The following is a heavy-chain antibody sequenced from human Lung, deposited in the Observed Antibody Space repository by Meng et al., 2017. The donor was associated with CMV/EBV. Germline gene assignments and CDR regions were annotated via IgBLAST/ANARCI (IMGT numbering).Heavy chain of an antibody. CDR3: ARFGTVGAGSGVYFDY. J-gene: IGHJ4*02. CDR1: GDIVSSNSAA. V-gene: IGHV6-1*01. Sequence: SXTXSLXCAISGDIVSSNSAAWNWIRQSPSRGLEWLGRTYYRSKWYNDYAVSVKSRITINPDTSKNQFSLQLNSVTPEDTAVYYCARFGTVGAGSGVYFDYWXQGTXVNGAS. CDR2: TYYRSKWYN. D-gene: IGHD3-10*01.